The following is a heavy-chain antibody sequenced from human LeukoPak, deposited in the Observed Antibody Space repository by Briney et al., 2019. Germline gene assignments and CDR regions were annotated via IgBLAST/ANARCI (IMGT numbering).Heavy chain of an antibody. D-gene: IGHD6-19*01. V-gene: IGHV1-18*01. J-gene: IGHJ5*02. CDR1: GGTFSSYA. Sequence: ASVKVSCKASGGTFSSYAISWVRQASGQGLEWMGWISAYNGNTNYAQKLQGRVTMTTDTSTSTAYMELRSLRSDDTAVYYCAREEGEQWLDWFDPWGQGTLVTVSS. CDR2: ISAYNGNT. CDR3: AREEGEQWLDWFDP.